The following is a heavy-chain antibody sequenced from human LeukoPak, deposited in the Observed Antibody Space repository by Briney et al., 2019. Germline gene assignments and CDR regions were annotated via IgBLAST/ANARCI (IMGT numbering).Heavy chain of an antibody. V-gene: IGHV1-2*02. J-gene: IGHJ3*02. CDR3: ARDHNVVVPAAMLAFDI. D-gene: IGHD2-2*01. CDR1: VYTFTGYY. Sequence: ASVKVTCKASVYTFTGYYMHWVRQAPGQGLEWMGWINPNSGGTNYAQKFQGRVTMTRDTSISTAYKELSRLRSDDTAVYYCARDHNVVVPAAMLAFDIWGQGTMVTVSS. CDR2: INPNSGGT.